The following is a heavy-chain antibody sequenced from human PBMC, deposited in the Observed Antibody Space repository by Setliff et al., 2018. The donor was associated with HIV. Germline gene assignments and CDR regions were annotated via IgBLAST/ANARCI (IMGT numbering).Heavy chain of an antibody. Sequence: PSETLSLTCGIYGGSFSDYYWSWIRQPPGKGLEWIGEIDHRGRPKYNPSLNSRVTMSVDKSRNQFSLKVSSVTAADTAVYYCARVSITYWYSIFRNYYYHMDVWGKGTTVTVSS. V-gene: IGHV4-34*01. CDR3: ARVSITYWYSIFRNYYYHMDV. CDR2: IDHRGRP. J-gene: IGHJ6*03. CDR1: GGSFSDYY. D-gene: IGHD2-8*02.